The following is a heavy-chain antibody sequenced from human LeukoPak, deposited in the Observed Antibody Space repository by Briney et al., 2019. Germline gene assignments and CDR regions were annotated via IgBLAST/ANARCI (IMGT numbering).Heavy chain of an antibody. J-gene: IGHJ4*02. Sequence: GASVKVSCKASGYTFTSYAMHWVRQAPGQRLEWMGWINAGNGNTKYSQKFQGRVTITRDTSASTAYMELSSLRAEDTGVYYCARDLDYGDYRYFDYWGQGTLVTVSS. D-gene: IGHD4-17*01. CDR3: ARDLDYGDYRYFDY. CDR1: GYTFTSYA. V-gene: IGHV1-3*01. CDR2: INAGNGNT.